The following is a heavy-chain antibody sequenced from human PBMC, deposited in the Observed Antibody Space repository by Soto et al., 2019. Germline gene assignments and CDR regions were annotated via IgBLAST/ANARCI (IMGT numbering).Heavy chain of an antibody. V-gene: IGHV4-59*01. CDR3: ARRRDGYTGVWFDP. D-gene: IGHD5-12*01. CDR2: ISYSGDT. Sequence: KTSETLSLTCTVSGAPISFFYWSWIRQPPGKGLEWIGHISYSGDTNYNPSLKSRVTISINRTENQFSLKLNSVTAADTAVYYCARRRDGYTGVWFDPWGQGTLVTVSS. CDR1: GAPISFFY. J-gene: IGHJ5*02.